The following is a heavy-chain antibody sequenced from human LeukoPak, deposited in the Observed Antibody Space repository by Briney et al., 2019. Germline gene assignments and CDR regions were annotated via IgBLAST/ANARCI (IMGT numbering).Heavy chain of an antibody. CDR1: GGSFSGYY. Sequence: PSETLSLTCAVYGGSFSGYYWSWIRQPPGKGLEWIGEIYHSGSTNYNPSLKSRVTISVDKSKNQFSLKLSSVTAADTAVYYCARVITMVRGVIIPSFSWFDPWGQGTLVTVSS. CDR3: ARVITMVRGVIIPSFSWFDP. CDR2: IYHSGST. J-gene: IGHJ5*02. D-gene: IGHD3-10*01. V-gene: IGHV4-34*01.